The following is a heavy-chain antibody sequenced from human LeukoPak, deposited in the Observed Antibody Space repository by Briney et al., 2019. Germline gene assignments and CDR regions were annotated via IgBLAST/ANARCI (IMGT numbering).Heavy chain of an antibody. J-gene: IGHJ4*02. D-gene: IGHD5-18*01. V-gene: IGHV4-34*01. CDR2: INHSGST. CDR1: GFTFSSYS. CDR3: ARGAGYSYGYRRATVDY. Sequence: PGGSLRLSCAASGFTFSSYSMNWIRQPPGKGLEWIGEINHSGSTNYNPSLKSRVTISVDTSKNQFSLKLSSVTAADTAVYYCARGAGYSYGYRRATVDYWGQGTLVTVSS.